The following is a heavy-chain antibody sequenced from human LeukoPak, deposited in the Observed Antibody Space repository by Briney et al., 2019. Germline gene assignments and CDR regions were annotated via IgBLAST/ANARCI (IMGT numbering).Heavy chain of an antibody. CDR1: GFTFSSCA. CDR2: ISYDGSNK. J-gene: IGHJ4*02. V-gene: IGHV3-30*04. D-gene: IGHD2-2*01. CDR3: ASRGYCSSTSCSKHFEY. Sequence: GWSLRLSCAASGFTFSSCAMHWVRQAPGKGLEWVAVISYDGSNKYYADSVKGRFTISRDNSKNTLYLQMNSLRAEDTAVYYCASRGYCSSTSCSKHFEYWGQGTLVTVSS.